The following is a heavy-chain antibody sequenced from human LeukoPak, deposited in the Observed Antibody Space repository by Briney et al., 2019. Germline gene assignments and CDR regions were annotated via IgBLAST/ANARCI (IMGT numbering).Heavy chain of an antibody. CDR1: GFTFSGFW. CDR2: LHSDGSNT. CDR3: ARDSGGYPGHFDY. Sequence: PGGSLRPSCAASGFTFSGFWMHWVRQAPGKGQVWISRLHSDGSNTDYADSVKGRFTISRDNAKNTLYLQMNSLSAEDTAVYYCARDSGGYPGHFDYWGQGTLVTVSS. J-gene: IGHJ4*02. D-gene: IGHD1-26*01. V-gene: IGHV3-74*01.